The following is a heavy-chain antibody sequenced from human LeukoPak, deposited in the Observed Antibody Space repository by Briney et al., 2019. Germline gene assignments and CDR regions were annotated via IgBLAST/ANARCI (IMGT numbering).Heavy chain of an antibody. CDR1: GGTFSSHA. Sequence: SVKVSCKASGGTFSSHAISWVRQAPGQGLEWMGRIIPIFGTANYAQKFQGRVTITTDESTSTAYMELSSLRPEDTAVYYCARGHFDWLFPDYWGQGTLVTVSS. CDR2: IIPIFGTA. D-gene: IGHD3-9*01. CDR3: ARGHFDWLFPDY. J-gene: IGHJ4*02. V-gene: IGHV1-69*05.